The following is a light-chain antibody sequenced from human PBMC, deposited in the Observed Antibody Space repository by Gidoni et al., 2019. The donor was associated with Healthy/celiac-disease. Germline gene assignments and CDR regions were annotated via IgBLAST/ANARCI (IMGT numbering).Light chain of an antibody. V-gene: IGKV1-33*01. CDR1: QDISNY. CDR3: QQYDNLLT. CDR2: DTS. Sequence: IQMTQSPSSLTASVGDRVTITCQASQDISNYLNWYQQKPGKAPELLIYDTSNLETGVPSRFSGSGSGTDFTFTISSLQPEDIATYYCQQYDNLLTFGGGTKVKIK. J-gene: IGKJ4*01.